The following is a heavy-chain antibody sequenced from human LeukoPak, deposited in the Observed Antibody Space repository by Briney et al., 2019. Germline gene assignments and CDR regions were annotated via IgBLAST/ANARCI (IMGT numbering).Heavy chain of an antibody. CDR1: GYTFTSCG. Sequence: ASVKVSCKASGYTFTSCGISWVRQAPGQGLEWMGWISAYNGNTNYAQKLQGRVTMTTDTSTSTAYMELRRLRSDDTAVYYCARGHIAAAGRGPVDYWGQGTLVTVSS. J-gene: IGHJ4*02. D-gene: IGHD6-13*01. CDR3: ARGHIAAAGRGPVDY. CDR2: ISAYNGNT. V-gene: IGHV1-18*01.